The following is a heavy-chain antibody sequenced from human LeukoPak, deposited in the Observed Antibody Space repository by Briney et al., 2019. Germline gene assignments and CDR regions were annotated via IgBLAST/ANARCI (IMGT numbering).Heavy chain of an antibody. J-gene: IGHJ4*02. CDR1: GYTFTGYY. V-gene: IGHV1-2*02. CDR2: INPNSGGT. Sequence: ASVKVSCKASGYTFTGYYMHWVRQAPGQGLEWMGWINPNSGGTNYAQKFQGRVTMTRDTSISTAYMELSRLRSDDTAVYHCAILGVGYCSGGSCYPDYYFDYWGQGTLVTVSS. CDR3: AILGVGYCSGGSCYPDYYFDY. D-gene: IGHD2-15*01.